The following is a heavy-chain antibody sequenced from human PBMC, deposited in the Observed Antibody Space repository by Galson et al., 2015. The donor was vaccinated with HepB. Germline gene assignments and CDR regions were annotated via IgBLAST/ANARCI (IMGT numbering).Heavy chain of an antibody. Sequence: SLRLSCAASGFTFSSYAMTWVRQAPGKGLEWVSAISGSGARTSYADSVKGRFTISRDNSKNPLYVQLSSLRAEDTAVYYCARGGLYYYYYMDVWGKGTTVTVSS. CDR2: ISGSGART. J-gene: IGHJ6*03. D-gene: IGHD3-16*01. CDR1: GFTFSSYA. CDR3: ARGGLYYYYYMDV. V-gene: IGHV3-23*01.